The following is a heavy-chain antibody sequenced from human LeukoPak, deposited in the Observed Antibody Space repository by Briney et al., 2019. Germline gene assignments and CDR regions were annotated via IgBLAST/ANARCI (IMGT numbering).Heavy chain of an antibody. CDR2: ISSSSSYI. D-gene: IGHD4-17*01. J-gene: IGHJ4*02. CDR1: GFTFSSYS. Sequence: GGSLRLSCAASGFTFSSYSMNWVRQAPGKGLEWVSSISSSSSYIYYADSVKGRFTISRDNAKNSLYLQMSRLRGEDTAVYYCARKAITVTTFDYWGQGTLVTVSS. CDR3: ARKAITVTTFDY. V-gene: IGHV3-21*01.